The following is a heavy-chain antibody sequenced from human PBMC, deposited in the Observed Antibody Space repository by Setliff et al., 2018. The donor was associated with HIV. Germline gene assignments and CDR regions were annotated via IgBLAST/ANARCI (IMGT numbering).Heavy chain of an antibody. CDR3: ARVRSYGYYFWGV. CDR1: GGSIGGYY. Sequence: SETLSLTCTVSGGSIGGYYWSWIRQPPGTGLEWLGCIYSGGSTNYNPSLESRVTISLDKSKNQFSLRLTSVTAADTAVYYCARVRSYGYYFWGVWGKGTTVTVSS. V-gene: IGHV4-4*08. J-gene: IGHJ6*04. D-gene: IGHD3-3*01. CDR2: IYSGGST.